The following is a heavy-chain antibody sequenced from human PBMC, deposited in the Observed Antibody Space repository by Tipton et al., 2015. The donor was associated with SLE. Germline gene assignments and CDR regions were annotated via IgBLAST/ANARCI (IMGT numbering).Heavy chain of an antibody. CDR3: ARDKNGDYYDY. J-gene: IGHJ4*02. CDR1: GGSISSYY. Sequence: TLSLTCTVSGGSISSYYWSWIRQPPGKGLEWIGYIYYSGSTNYNPSLKSRVTISVDTSTNQFSLKLSSVTAADTAVYYCARDKNGDYYDYWGQGTLVTVSS. V-gene: IGHV4-59*12. CDR2: IYYSGST. D-gene: IGHD4-17*01.